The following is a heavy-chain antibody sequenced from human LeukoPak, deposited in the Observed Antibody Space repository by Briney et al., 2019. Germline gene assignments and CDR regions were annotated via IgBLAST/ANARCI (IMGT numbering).Heavy chain of an antibody. CDR1: GFTFSDYY. V-gene: IGHV3-11*01. CDR3: ARSDVLYASQGEARYFNH. Sequence: GGSLRLSCAASGFTFSDYYMSWIRQAPGKGLEWVSYISSSGSTIYYADSVKGRFTISRDNAKNSLYLQMNSLRAEDTAVYYCARSDVLYASQGEARYFNHWGQGTLVTVSS. CDR2: ISSSGSTI. D-gene: IGHD3-16*01. J-gene: IGHJ4*02.